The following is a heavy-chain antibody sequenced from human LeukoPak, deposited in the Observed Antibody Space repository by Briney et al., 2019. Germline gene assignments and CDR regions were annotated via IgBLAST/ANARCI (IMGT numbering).Heavy chain of an antibody. Sequence: GGSLRLSCAASGLTFSSYSMNWVRQAPGKGLEWISYISSSSSSIYYADSVKGRFTISRDNSQNTLYLQMNSPRAEDSAVYYCAKDWAGSDRRYYFDYWGQGTLVTVSS. CDR1: GLTFSSYS. D-gene: IGHD3-22*01. CDR2: ISSSSSSI. CDR3: AKDWAGSDRRYYFDY. V-gene: IGHV3-48*01. J-gene: IGHJ4*02.